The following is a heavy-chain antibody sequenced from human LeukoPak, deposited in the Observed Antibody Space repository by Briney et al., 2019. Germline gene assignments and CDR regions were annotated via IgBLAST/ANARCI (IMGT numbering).Heavy chain of an antibody. CDR3: ATASRGYTADDFSFDY. CDR1: GFTFSSYA. J-gene: IGHJ4*02. D-gene: IGHD5-12*01. V-gene: IGHV3-30*14. CDR2: ISYDGSNK. Sequence: PGRSLRLSCAASGFTFSSYAMHWVRQAPGKGLEWVAVISYDGSNKYYADSVKGRFTISRDSSKNTLYLQMNSLKADDTAVYYCATASRGYTADDFSFDYWGQGTLVTVSS.